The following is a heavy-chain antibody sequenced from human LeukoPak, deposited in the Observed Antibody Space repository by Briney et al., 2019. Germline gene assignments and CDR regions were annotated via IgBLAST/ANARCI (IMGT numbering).Heavy chain of an antibody. Sequence: GGSLRLSCAASGFTFSSNWMSWVRQAPGKGLEWVSVIYSGGSTYYADSVKGRFTISRDNSKNTLYLQMNSLRAEDTAVYYCAREWLVVRGAFDIWGQGTMVTVSS. J-gene: IGHJ3*02. CDR1: GFTFSSNW. CDR3: AREWLVVRGAFDI. CDR2: IYSGGST. D-gene: IGHD6-19*01. V-gene: IGHV3-53*01.